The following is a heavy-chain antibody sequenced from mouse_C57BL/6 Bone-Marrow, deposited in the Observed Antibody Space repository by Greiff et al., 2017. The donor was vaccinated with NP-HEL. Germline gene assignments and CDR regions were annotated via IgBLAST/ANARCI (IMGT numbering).Heavy chain of an antibody. V-gene: IGHV1-81*01. D-gene: IGHD1-1*01. CDR3: ARRDYGSSWFAY. Sequence: VHLVESGAELARPGASVKLSCKASGYTFTSYGISWVKQRTGQGLEWIGEIYPRSGNTYYNEKFKGKATLTADKSSSTAYMELRSLTSEDSAVYFWARRDYGSSWFAYWGQGTLVTVSA. CDR2: IYPRSGNT. CDR1: GYTFTSYG. J-gene: IGHJ3*01.